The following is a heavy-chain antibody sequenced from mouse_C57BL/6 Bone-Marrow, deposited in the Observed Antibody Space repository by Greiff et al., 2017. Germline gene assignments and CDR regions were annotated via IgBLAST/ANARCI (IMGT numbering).Heavy chain of an antibody. CDR2: INPNNGGT. D-gene: IGHD3-2*02. CDR3: AREQLRLPSFAY. V-gene: IGHV1-26*01. CDR1: GYTFTDYY. J-gene: IGHJ3*01. Sequence: VQLQQSGPELVKPGASVKISCKASGYTFTDYYMNWVKQSHGKSLEWIGDINPNNGGTSYNQKFKGKATLTVDKSSSTAYMELRSLTSEDSAVYYGAREQLRLPSFAYWGKGTLVTVSA.